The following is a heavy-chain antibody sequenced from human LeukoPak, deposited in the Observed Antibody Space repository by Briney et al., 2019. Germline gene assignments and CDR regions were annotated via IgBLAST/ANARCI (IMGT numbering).Heavy chain of an antibody. J-gene: IGHJ4*02. V-gene: IGHV4-31*03. CDR3: ARGWDTAMAPRRDY. CDR1: GGSISSGGYY. CDR2: IYYSGST. D-gene: IGHD5-18*01. Sequence: PSETLSLTCTVSGGSISSGGYYWSWIRQHPGQGLEWIGYIYYSGSTYYNPSLKSRVTISVDTSKNQSSLKLSSVTAADTAVYYCARGWDTAMAPRRDYWGQGTLVTVSS.